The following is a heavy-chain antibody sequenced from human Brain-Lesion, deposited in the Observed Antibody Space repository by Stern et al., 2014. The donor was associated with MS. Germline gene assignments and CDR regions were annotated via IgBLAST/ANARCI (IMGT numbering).Heavy chain of an antibody. Sequence: QVQLVQSGAEVKKPGASVKVSCKVSGYTLTELSMHWVRQAPRKGLEWMGGVDPEDGETLYAQKFQGRVTMAEDTSTDTAYMELSSLRSEDAAVYYCATLSPGAGGNYYRHFDYWGQGTLVTVSS. CDR3: ATLSPGAGGNYYRHFDY. J-gene: IGHJ4*02. V-gene: IGHV1-24*01. D-gene: IGHD1-26*01. CDR1: GYTLTELS. CDR2: VDPEDGET.